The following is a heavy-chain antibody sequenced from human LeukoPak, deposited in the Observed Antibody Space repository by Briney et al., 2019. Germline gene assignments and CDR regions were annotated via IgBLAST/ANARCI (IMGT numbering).Heavy chain of an antibody. CDR3: AKDRNPIAVAGTYFQH. CDR2: IRYDGSNK. J-gene: IGHJ1*01. V-gene: IGHV3-30*02. Sequence: GGSLRLSCAASGFTFSSYDMHWVRQAPGKGLEWVAFIRYDGSNKYYADSVKGRFTISRDNSKNTLYLQMNSLRAEDTAVYYCAKDRNPIAVAGTYFQHWGQGTLVTVSS. CDR1: GFTFSSYD. D-gene: IGHD6-19*01.